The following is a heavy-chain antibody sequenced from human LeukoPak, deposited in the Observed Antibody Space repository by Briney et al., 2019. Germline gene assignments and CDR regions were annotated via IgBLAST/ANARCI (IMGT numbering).Heavy chain of an antibody. CDR3: ARRAFTIFGVTRNYYYYMDV. D-gene: IGHD3-3*01. Sequence: PSETLSLTCTVSGGSISSGGYYWSWIRQPPGKGLEWIGEINHSGSTNYNPSLKSRVTISVDTSKNQFSLKLSSVTAADTAVYYCARRAFTIFGVTRNYYYYMDVWGKGTTVTVSS. CDR1: GGSISSGGYY. V-gene: IGHV4-39*07. J-gene: IGHJ6*03. CDR2: INHSGST.